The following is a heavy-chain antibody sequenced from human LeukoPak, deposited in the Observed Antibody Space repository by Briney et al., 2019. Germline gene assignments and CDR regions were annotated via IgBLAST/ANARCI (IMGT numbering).Heavy chain of an antibody. D-gene: IGHD3-22*01. Sequence: PSETLSLTCTVSRGSISSHYWSWIRQPPGKGLEWIGYIYDRGSTNYNPSLKSRVTMSVDTSKNQFSLKLSPVTAADTAVYYCARDRYYYDSSARYFDYWGQGTLVTVSS. J-gene: IGHJ4*02. CDR3: ARDRYYYDSSARYFDY. V-gene: IGHV4-59*11. CDR1: RGSISSHY. CDR2: IYDRGST.